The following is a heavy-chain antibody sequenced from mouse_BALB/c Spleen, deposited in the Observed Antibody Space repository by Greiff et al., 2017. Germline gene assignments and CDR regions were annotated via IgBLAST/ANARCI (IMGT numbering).Heavy chain of an antibody. CDR2: IWGDGST. V-gene: IGHV2-6-7*01. Sequence: VQLKESGPGLVAPSQSLSITCTVSGFSLTGYGVNWVRQPPGKGLEWLGMIWGDGSTDYNSALKSRLSISKDNSKSQVFLKMNSLQTDDTARYYCARVRYAYYYAMDYWGQGTSVTVSS. D-gene: IGHD2-14*01. J-gene: IGHJ4*01. CDR1: GFSLTGYG. CDR3: ARVRYAYYYAMDY.